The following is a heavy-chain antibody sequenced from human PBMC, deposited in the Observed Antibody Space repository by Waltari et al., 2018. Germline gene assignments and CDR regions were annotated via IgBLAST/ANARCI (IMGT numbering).Heavy chain of an antibody. D-gene: IGHD3-22*01. CDR3: AKDFTMIVVVTDY. CDR2: ISGSGGST. Sequence: EVQLLESGGGLVQPGGSLRLSCAASGFTFSSYAMSWVRQAPGKGLGGVSAISGSGGSTYYADSVKGRFTISRDNSKNTLYLQMNSLRAEDTAVYYCAKDFTMIVVVTDYWGQGTLVTVSS. J-gene: IGHJ4*02. V-gene: IGHV3-23*01. CDR1: GFTFSSYA.